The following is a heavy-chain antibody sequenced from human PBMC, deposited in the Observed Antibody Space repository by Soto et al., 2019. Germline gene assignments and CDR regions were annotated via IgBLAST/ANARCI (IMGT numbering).Heavy chain of an antibody. CDR1: GGSISSGGYY. Sequence: SETLSLTCTVSGGSISSGGYYWSWIRQHSGKGLEWIGYIYYSGSTYYNPSLKSRVTISVDTSKNQFSLKLSSVTAADTAVYYCARGEYYDILTGAFDIWGQGTMVTVSS. CDR3: ARGEYYDILTGAFDI. D-gene: IGHD3-9*01. CDR2: IYYSGST. J-gene: IGHJ3*02. V-gene: IGHV4-31*03.